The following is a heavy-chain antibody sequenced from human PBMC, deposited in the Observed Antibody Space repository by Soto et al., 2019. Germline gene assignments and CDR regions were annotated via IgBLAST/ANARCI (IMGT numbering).Heavy chain of an antibody. Sequence: PGGSLRLSCAASGFTFSSYAMSWVRQAPGKGLEWVSAISGSGGSTYYADSVKGRFTISRDNSKNTLYLQMNSLRAEDTAVYYCARVVDDTLTLPDYWGQGTLVTVSS. V-gene: IGHV3-23*01. CDR2: ISGSGGST. CDR1: GFTFSSYA. J-gene: IGHJ4*02. CDR3: ARVVDDTLTLPDY. D-gene: IGHD3-9*01.